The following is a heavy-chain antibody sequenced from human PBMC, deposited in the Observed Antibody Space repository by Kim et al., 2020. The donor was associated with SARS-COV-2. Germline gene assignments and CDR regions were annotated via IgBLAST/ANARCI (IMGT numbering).Heavy chain of an antibody. V-gene: IGHV3-23*01. J-gene: IGHJ4*02. CDR2: T. Sequence: TYYADSVKGRFTMSRDNSKNTLYLEMNSLRAEDTAVYYCTSVRMDRNYWGQGTQVTVSS. CDR3: TSVRMDRNY. D-gene: IGHD2-2*03.